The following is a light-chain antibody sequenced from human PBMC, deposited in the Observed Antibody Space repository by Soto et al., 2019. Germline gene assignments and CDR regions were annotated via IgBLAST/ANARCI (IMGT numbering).Light chain of an antibody. V-gene: IGKV1-8*01. J-gene: IGKJ4*01. CDR1: QGISSH. Sequence: AIRMTQSPSSFSASTGDRVTITCRASQGISSHLALYQVKPGKAPRLLIYTASYLESGVPSRFTGSGSGTDFTLTISSLQSEDFAVYYCQQYFSYPLTFGGGTKVEIK. CDR2: TAS. CDR3: QQYFSYPLT.